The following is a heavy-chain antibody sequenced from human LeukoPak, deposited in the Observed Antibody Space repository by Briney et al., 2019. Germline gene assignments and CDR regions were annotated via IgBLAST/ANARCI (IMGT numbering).Heavy chain of an antibody. CDR3: SRGSFSGFDY. Sequence: GGSLRLSCAASGFTFSSYWMHWVRQAPGKGLVWVSNIKTDGSITTYADSVKGRFTISRDNAKNTLHLQMNSLRAEDTAVYFCSRGSFSGFDYWGQGTLVTVSS. J-gene: IGHJ4*02. CDR2: IKTDGSIT. CDR1: GFTFSSYW. D-gene: IGHD1-26*01. V-gene: IGHV3-74*01.